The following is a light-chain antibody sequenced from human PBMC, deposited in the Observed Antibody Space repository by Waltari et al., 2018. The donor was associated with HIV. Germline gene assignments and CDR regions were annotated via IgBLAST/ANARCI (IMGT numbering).Light chain of an antibody. Sequence: DIQMTQSPSSLSASIGDRVTIACRTSQNIKNFLNWYQQKPGKAPKILIYTATTLQSGVSSRFNGSWSGTDFTLTIVDLQPEDFATYCCQQSYSSPTFGPGTIVDVK. CDR1: QNIKNF. J-gene: IGKJ3*01. CDR2: TAT. V-gene: IGKV1-39*01. CDR3: QQSYSSPT.